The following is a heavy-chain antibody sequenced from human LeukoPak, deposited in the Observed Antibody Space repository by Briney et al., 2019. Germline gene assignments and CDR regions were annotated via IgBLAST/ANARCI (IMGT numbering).Heavy chain of an antibody. D-gene: IGHD6-19*01. V-gene: IGHV1-69*13. CDR2: IIPIFATA. Sequence: SVKVSCKASGVTFSYYAFNWVRQAPGQGLEWMGGIIPIFATANYTQKFQGRVTITADECTSTVYMELRSLRSDDTAVYYCARDLGYSSGWPGYYYYGMDVWGQGTTVTVSS. J-gene: IGHJ6*02. CDR1: GVTFSYYA. CDR3: ARDLGYSSGWPGYYYYGMDV.